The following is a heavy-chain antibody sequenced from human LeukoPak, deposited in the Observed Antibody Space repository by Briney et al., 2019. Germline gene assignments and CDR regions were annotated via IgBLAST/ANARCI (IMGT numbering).Heavy chain of an antibody. Sequence: KPSETLSLTCAVYGGSFSGYYWSWIRQPPGKGLEWIGEINHSGSTNYNPSLKSRVTISVDTSKNQSSLKLSSVTAADTAVYYCARGGLEVAGISRGYYFDYWGQGTLVTVSS. J-gene: IGHJ4*02. V-gene: IGHV4-34*01. CDR1: GGSFSGYY. CDR2: INHSGST. D-gene: IGHD6-19*01. CDR3: ARGGLEVAGISRGYYFDY.